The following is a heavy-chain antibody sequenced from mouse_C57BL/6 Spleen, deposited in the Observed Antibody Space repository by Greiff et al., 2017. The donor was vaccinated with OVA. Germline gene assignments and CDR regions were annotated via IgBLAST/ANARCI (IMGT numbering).Heavy chain of an antibody. CDR2: IYPGDGDT. CDR3: ARRAPYDGYFDY. D-gene: IGHD2-12*01. J-gene: IGHJ2*01. Sequence: QVQLQQSGAELVKPGASVKISCKASGYAFSSYWMNWMKQRPGKGLEWIGQIYPGDGDTNYNGKFKGKATLTADKSSSTAYMQLSSLTSEDSAVYFCARRAPYDGYFDYWGQGTTLTVSS. V-gene: IGHV1-80*01. CDR1: GYAFSSYW.